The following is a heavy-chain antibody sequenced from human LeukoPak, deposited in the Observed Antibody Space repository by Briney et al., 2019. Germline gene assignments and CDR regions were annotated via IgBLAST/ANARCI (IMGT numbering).Heavy chain of an antibody. V-gene: IGHV3-30*18. CDR3: AKLSSGWTGIPRFDY. D-gene: IGHD6-19*01. Sequence: GGSLRLSCAASGFTFSSYAMHWVRQAPGKGLEWVAVISYDGSNKYYADSVKGRFTISRDNSKNTLYLQMNSLRAEDTAVYYCAKLSSGWTGIPRFDYWGQGTLVTVSS. CDR1: GFTFSSYA. CDR2: ISYDGSNK. J-gene: IGHJ4*02.